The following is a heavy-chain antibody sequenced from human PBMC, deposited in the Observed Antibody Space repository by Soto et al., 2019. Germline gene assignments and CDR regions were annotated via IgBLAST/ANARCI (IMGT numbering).Heavy chain of an antibody. V-gene: IGHV1-18*01. CDR1: GYTFTSYA. Sequence: ASVKVSCKASGYTFTSYAMHWVRQAPGQGLEWMGWISAYNGNTNYAQKLQGRVTMTTDTSTSTAYMELRSLRSDDTAVYYCAREDYYDSNGYYYFVRAFEIWGQGTMVTVSS. CDR3: AREDYYDSNGYYYFVRAFEI. CDR2: ISAYNGNT. J-gene: IGHJ3*02. D-gene: IGHD3-22*01.